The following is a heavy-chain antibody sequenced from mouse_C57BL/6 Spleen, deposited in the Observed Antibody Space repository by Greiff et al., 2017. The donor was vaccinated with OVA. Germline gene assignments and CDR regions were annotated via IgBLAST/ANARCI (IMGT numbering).Heavy chain of an antibody. V-gene: IGHV5-9-1*02. Sequence: EVQGVESGEGLVKPGGSLKLSCAASGFTFSSYAMSWVRQTPEKRLEWVAYISSGGDYIYYADTVKGRFTISRDNARNTLYLQMSSLKSEDTAMYYCTRDLGLRPWFAYWGQGTLVTVSA. D-gene: IGHD2-4*01. CDR3: TRDLGLRPWFAY. CDR1: GFTFSSYA. J-gene: IGHJ3*01. CDR2: ISSGGDYI.